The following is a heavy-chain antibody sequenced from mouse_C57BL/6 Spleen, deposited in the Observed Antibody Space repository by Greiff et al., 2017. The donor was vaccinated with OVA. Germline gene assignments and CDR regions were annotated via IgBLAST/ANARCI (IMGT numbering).Heavy chain of an antibody. CDR1: GYTFTSYG. J-gene: IGHJ3*01. CDR3: ARSDYDYAWFAY. V-gene: IGHV1-81*01. D-gene: IGHD2-4*01. Sequence: VQGVESGAELARPGASVKLSCKASGYTFTSYGIRWVKQRTGQGLEWIGEIYPRSGNTYYNEKFKGKATLTADKSSSTAYMELRSLTSEDSAVYFCARSDYDYAWFAYWGQGTLVTVSA. CDR2: IYPRSGNT.